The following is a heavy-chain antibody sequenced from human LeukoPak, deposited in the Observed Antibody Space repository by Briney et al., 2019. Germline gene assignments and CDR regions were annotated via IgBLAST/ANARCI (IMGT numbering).Heavy chain of an antibody. CDR2: ISAYNGIT. CDR3: ARAQTPKAKQWLNY. V-gene: IGHV1-18*01. J-gene: IGHJ4*02. CDR1: GYTFTSYG. D-gene: IGHD6-19*01. Sequence: GASVKVSCKASGYTFTSYGISWVRQAPGQGLEWMGWISAYNGITNYAQKLQGRVTMTTDTSTSTAYMELRSLRSDDTAVYYCARAQTPKAKQWLNYWGQGTLVTVSS.